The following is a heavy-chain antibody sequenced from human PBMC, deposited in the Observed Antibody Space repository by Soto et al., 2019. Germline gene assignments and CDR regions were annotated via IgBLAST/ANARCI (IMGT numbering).Heavy chain of an antibody. V-gene: IGHV4-30-4*08. J-gene: IGHJ4*02. CDR1: GGSISSGDYY. CDR2: IYYSGST. D-gene: IGHD3-22*01. Sequence: SSETLSLTCAVSGGSISSGDYYWSWIRQPPGKGLEWIGYIYYSGSTYYNPSLKSRVTISVDTSKNQFSLKLSSVTAADTAVYYCARGSYYYDSSGYSHYWGQGTLVTVSS. CDR3: ARGSYYYDSSGYSHY.